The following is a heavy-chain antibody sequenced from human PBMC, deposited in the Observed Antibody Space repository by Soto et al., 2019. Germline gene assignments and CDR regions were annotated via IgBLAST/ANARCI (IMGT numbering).Heavy chain of an antibody. CDR2: IIPIYGTA. D-gene: IGHD6-19*01. V-gene: IGHV1-69*01. CDR1: GGTFSSYA. J-gene: IGHJ3*02. Sequence: QVQLVQSGAEVKKPGSSVKVSCKASGGTFSSYAVSWVRQAPGQGLGWMGGIIPIYGTAKYAQKIQGRVTITADEATSTAYRELSSLRSEDTAVYYGARAASGWADAFDIWGQGTTVTASS. CDR3: ARAASGWADAFDI.